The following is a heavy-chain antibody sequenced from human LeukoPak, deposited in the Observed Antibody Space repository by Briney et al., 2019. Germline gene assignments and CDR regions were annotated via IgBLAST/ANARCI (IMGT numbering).Heavy chain of an antibody. V-gene: IGHV3-15*01. J-gene: IGHJ6*02. CDR2: IKSKTDGGTT. CDR3: TRSGSYLYYYYYYGMDV. CDR1: GFTFSNAW. D-gene: IGHD1-26*01. Sequence: GGSLRLSCAASGFTFSNAWMSWVRQAPGKGLEWVGRIKSKTDGGTTDYAAPVKGRFTISRDESKNTLYLQMNSLKTEDTAVYYCTRSGSYLYYYYYYGMDVWGQGTTVTVSS.